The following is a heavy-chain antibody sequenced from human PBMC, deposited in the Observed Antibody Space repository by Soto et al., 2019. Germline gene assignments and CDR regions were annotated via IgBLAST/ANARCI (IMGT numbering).Heavy chain of an antibody. J-gene: IGHJ4*02. CDR1: GFTFSSYW. CDR3: VVVVMG. CDR2: MNSDGSST. Sequence: GGSLRLSCAASGFTFSSYWMHWVRQAPGKGLVWVSRMNSDGSSTSYADSVKGRFTISRDNAKNTLYLQMNSLRAEDTAVYYCVVVVMGWGQGTLVTVSS. D-gene: IGHD3-22*01. V-gene: IGHV3-74*01.